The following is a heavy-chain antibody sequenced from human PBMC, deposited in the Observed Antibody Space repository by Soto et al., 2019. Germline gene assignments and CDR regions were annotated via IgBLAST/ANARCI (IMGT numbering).Heavy chain of an antibody. CDR2: IKQDGSEK. CDR1: GFSFSDYW. Sequence: EVQLVESGGGLVQPGGSLRLSCAASGFSFSDYWMTWVRQAPGKGLEWVANIKQDGSEKFYEASVKGRFTISRDNAKNPLYLQLNGLRPDDTAVYYCAKDGGSDSYYFDFWGQGTLVTVSS. D-gene: IGHD2-21*02. V-gene: IGHV3-7*03. CDR3: AKDGGSDSYYFDF. J-gene: IGHJ4*02.